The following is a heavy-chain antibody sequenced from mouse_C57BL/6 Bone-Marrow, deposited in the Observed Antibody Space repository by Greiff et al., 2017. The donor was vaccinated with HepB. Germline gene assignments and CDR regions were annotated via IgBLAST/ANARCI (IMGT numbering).Heavy chain of an antibody. Sequence: VQLQQSGAELVRPGASVKLSCKASGYTFTSYGISWVKQSPGQGLEWIGEIYPRSGNTYYNEKFKGKATLTTDNSSSTAYMELRSLTSEDSAVYVSARGDGAYYFDDWGQGTTLTVSS. J-gene: IGHJ2*01. V-gene: IGHV1-81*01. CDR3: ARGDGAYYFDD. CDR2: IYPRSGNT. CDR1: GYTFTSYG. D-gene: IGHD2-3*01.